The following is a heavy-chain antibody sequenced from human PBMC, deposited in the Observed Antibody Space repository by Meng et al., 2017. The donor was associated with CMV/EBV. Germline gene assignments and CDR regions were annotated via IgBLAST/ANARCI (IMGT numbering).Heavy chain of an antibody. J-gene: IGHJ3*02. V-gene: IGHV5-51*01. D-gene: IGHD4-17*01. CDR1: GYSFTSYW. CDR3: ASGTTENAFDI. CDR2: IYPGDSDT. Sequence: GGSLRPSCKGSGYSFTSYWIGWVRQMPGKGLEWMGIIYPGDSDTRYSPSFQGQVTISADKSISTAYLQWSSLKASDTAMYYCASGTTENAFDIWGQGTMVTVSS.